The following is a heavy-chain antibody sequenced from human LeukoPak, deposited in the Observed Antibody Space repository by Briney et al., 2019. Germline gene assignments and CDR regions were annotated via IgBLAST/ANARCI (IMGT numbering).Heavy chain of an antibody. CDR2: INAGSGNT. CDR3: ARGLVDY. CDR1: GYTFTSYA. V-gene: IGHV1-3*01. Sequence: ASVKVSCKASGYTFTSYAMHWVRQAPGQRLEWMGWINAGSGNTKYSQKFQGRVTITRDTSASTAYMELSSLRSEDTAVYYCARGLVDYWGQGTLVTVSS. J-gene: IGHJ4*02.